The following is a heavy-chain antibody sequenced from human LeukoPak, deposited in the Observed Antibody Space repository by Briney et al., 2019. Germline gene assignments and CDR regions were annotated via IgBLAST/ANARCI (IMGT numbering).Heavy chain of an antibody. D-gene: IGHD3-22*01. J-gene: IGHJ4*02. Sequence: GESLKISCKGSGFSFTSYWIGWVRQMPGKGLEWMGIIYPGDSDTRYSPSFQGQVTISADKSISTAYLQWSSLKASDTAMYYCCTYYYDSGFDYWGQGTLVTVSS. V-gene: IGHV5-51*01. CDR2: IYPGDSDT. CDR3: CTYYYDSGFDY. CDR1: GFSFTSYW.